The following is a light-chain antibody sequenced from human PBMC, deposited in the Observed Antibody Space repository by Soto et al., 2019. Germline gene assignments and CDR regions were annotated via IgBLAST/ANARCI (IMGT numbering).Light chain of an antibody. Sequence: VRMTQSPSSFSASTGDRVTITCRASQGISSYLAWYQQKPGKAPKLLIYAASTLQSGVPSRFSGSGSGTDFTLTISCLQSEDFATYYCQQYYSYPRTFGQGTKVDI. CDR3: QQYYSYPRT. V-gene: IGKV1-8*01. J-gene: IGKJ1*01. CDR1: QGISSY. CDR2: AAS.